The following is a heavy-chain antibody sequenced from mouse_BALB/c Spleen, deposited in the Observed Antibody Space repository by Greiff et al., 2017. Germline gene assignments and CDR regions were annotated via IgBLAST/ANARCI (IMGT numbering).Heavy chain of an antibody. CDR3: ARTGSGRAYAMDY. D-gene: IGHD3-1*01. J-gene: IGHJ4*01. CDR1: GFTFSSYA. V-gene: IGHV5-9-4*01. Sequence: EVQRVESGGGLVKPGGSLKLSCAASGFTFSSYAMSWVRQSPEKRLEWVAEISSGGSYTYYPDTVTGRFTISRDNAKNTLYLEMSSLRSEDTAMYYCARTGSGRAYAMDYWGQGTSVTVSS. CDR2: ISSGGSYT.